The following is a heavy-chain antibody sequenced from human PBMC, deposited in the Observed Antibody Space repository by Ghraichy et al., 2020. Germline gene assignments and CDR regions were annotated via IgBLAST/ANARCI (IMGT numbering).Heavy chain of an antibody. CDR3: ARALYDILTGYSDRPFDY. CDR1: GFTFSSYA. J-gene: IGHJ4*02. CDR2: ISSNGGST. V-gene: IGHV3-64*01. Sequence: GGSLRLSCAASGFTFSSYAMHWVRQAPGKGLEYVSAISSNGGSTYYANSVKGRFTISRDNSKNTLYLQMGSLRAEDMAVYYCARALYDILTGYSDRPFDYWGQGTLVTVSS. D-gene: IGHD3-9*01.